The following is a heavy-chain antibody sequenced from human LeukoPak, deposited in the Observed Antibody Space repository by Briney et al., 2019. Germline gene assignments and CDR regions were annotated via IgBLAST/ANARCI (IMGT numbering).Heavy chain of an antibody. CDR2: ISFTSVI. Sequence: PGGSLRLSCAASGFTFSSYSMNWVRQAPGKGLEWVSSISFTSVIFYADSVKGRFTISRDNAKNSLYLQMYSLRAEDTAVYYCAELGITMIGGVWGKGTTVTISS. CDR1: GFTFSSYS. CDR3: AELGITMIGGV. J-gene: IGHJ6*04. D-gene: IGHD3-10*02. V-gene: IGHV3-21*01.